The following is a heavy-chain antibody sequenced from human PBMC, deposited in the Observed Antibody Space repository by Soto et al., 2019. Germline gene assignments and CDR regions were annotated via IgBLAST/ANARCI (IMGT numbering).Heavy chain of an antibody. V-gene: IGHV3-15*07. Sequence: EVQLVESGGDLVKPGGSLRLSCAASGFSFSNAWMNWVRQAPGKGLEWVGRIKRKVDGEATDYAGPVKGRFTVFRDDSKSALYLQMNSLKGDDTAVYYGTTGSVEGVWGQGTTVTVS. CDR1: GFSFSNAW. CDR2: IKRKVDGEAT. D-gene: IGHD2-15*01. J-gene: IGHJ6*02. CDR3: TTGSVEGV.